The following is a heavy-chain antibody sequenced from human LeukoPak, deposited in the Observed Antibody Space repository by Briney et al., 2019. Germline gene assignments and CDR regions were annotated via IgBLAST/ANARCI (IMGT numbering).Heavy chain of an antibody. D-gene: IGHD5-18*01. CDR1: GGTVSGYA. Sequence: GASVEVSCKASGGTVSGYAISWVRRAPRQGLEWMGGIIPIFGTANYAQKLQGRGTITRDTSASTAYMELSSLRSEDTAVYYCARGFGYSYGKVNYYSYGMDVWGQGTTVTVSS. CDR3: ARGFGYSYGKVNYYSYGMDV. CDR2: IIPIFGTA. V-gene: IGHV1-69*05. J-gene: IGHJ6*02.